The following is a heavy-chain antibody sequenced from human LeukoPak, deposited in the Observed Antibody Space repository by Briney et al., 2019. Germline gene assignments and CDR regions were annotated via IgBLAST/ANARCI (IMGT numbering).Heavy chain of an antibody. CDR1: GGSFSGYY. J-gene: IGHJ5*02. D-gene: IGHD1-1*01. CDR3: ARNETVNWNGTLRLGLNWFDH. Sequence: SETLSLTCAVYGGSFSGYYRSWIRQPPGKGLEWIGEINHSGSTNYNPALKSRVTISVDTYKNHFSLKQSSVTAADTAVYYCARNETVNWNGTLRLGLNWFDHWGQGTLVTVSS. V-gene: IGHV4-34*01. CDR2: INHSGST.